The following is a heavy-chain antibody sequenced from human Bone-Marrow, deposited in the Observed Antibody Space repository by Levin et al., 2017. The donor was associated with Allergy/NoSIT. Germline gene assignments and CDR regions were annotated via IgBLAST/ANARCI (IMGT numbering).Heavy chain of an antibody. CDR2: IYSGGST. CDR1: GFTVSSNY. D-gene: IGHD3-10*01. Sequence: PGASVKVSYAASGFTVSSNYMSWVRQAPGKGPEWVSVIYSGGSTYYADSVKGRFTISRDNSKNTLYLQMNSLRAEDTAVYYCARGWFGELLSHWGQGTLVTVSS. J-gene: IGHJ4*02. CDR3: ARGWFGELLSH. V-gene: IGHV3-53*01.